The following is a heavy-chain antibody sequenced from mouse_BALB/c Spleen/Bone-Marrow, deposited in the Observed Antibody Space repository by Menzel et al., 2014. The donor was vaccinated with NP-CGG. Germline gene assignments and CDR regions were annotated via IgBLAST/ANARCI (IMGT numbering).Heavy chain of an antibody. CDR2: ISSGGST. CDR1: GFTFSSYA. V-gene: IGHV5-6-5*01. J-gene: IGHJ3*01. Sequence: EVMLVESGGGSVKPGGSLKLSCAASGFTFSSYAMSWVRQTPEKRLEWVASISSGGSTYYPDSVKGRFTISRDNARNILYLQMSSLRSEDTAMYYCARGGAGNWFAYWGQGTLVTVSA. CDR3: ARGGAGNWFAY. D-gene: IGHD2-1*01.